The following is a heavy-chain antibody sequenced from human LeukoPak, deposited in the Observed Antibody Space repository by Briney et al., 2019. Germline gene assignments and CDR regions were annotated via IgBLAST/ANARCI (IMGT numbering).Heavy chain of an antibody. V-gene: IGHV1-18*01. CDR3: ARGSTSYDY. Sequence: ASVKVSCKASGYTFASYGLSWVRQAPGQGLEWMGWISTYNGNTDYAQKLQGRVTMTTDTSTSTAYVELRSLTSDDTAVYYCARGSTSYDYWGQGTLVTVSS. CDR2: ISTYNGNT. CDR1: GYTFASYG. J-gene: IGHJ4*02.